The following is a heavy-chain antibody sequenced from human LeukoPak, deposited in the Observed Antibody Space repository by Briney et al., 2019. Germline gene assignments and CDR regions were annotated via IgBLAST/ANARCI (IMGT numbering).Heavy chain of an antibody. CDR1: SYSISSGSYY. Sequence: PSETLSLTCTVSSYSISSGSYYWSWIRQPAGKGLEWIGRIYTSGSTNYNPSLKSRVTISVDTSKNQFSLKLSSVTAADTAVYYCARAGNEGSGPSFYYFDYWGQGTLVTVSS. V-gene: IGHV4-61*02. CDR3: ARAGNEGSGPSFYYFDY. D-gene: IGHD3-10*01. J-gene: IGHJ4*02. CDR2: IYTSGST.